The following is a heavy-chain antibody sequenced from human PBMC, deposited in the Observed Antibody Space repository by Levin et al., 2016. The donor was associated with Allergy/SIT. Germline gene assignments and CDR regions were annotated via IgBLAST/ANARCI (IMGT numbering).Heavy chain of an antibody. J-gene: IGHJ5*02. V-gene: IGHV4-39*01. Sequence: SETLSLTCSVSGDSITNPNSYWAWLRQPPGRGLEWIASIYHSGRTEYNPSLNSRVAISVDTPKSQFSLKLHSFTAADTAVYYCARHLDCTSGVCWHNYFDPWGQGTLVTVSS. CDR1: GDSITNPNSY. CDR3: ARHLDCTSGVCWHNYFDP. CDR2: IYHSGRT. D-gene: IGHD2-8*01.